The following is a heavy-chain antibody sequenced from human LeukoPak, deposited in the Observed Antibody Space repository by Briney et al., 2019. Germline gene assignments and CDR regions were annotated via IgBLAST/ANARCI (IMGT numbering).Heavy chain of an antibody. CDR2: ISSSSSYI. J-gene: IGHJ4*02. CDR3: AKDAPLRYFGWLYTFDY. D-gene: IGHD3-9*01. CDR1: GFTFSSYS. Sequence: PGGSLRLSCAASGFTFSSYSMNWVRQAPGKGLEWVSSISSSSSYIYYADSVKGRFTISRDNAKNSLYLQMNSLRAEDTAVYYCAKDAPLRYFGWLYTFDYWGQGTLVTVSS. V-gene: IGHV3-21*01.